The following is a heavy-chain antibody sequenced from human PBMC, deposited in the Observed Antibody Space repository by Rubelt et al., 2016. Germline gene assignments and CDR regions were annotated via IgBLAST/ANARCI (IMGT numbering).Heavy chain of an antibody. D-gene: IGHD7-27*01. J-gene: IGHJ4*02. CDR3: VRDENWAFDY. V-gene: IGHV3-48*02. CDR1: GFAFNYYS. Sequence: EVHLVESGGGLVQPGGSLRLSCAASGFAFNYYSMNRVRQAPGKGLEWVSYVTGGGDTVYYADSVKGRFTISRDNARKSLFLQMNSLRDEDTAVYFCVRDENWAFDYWGQGALVTVSS. CDR2: VTGGGDTV.